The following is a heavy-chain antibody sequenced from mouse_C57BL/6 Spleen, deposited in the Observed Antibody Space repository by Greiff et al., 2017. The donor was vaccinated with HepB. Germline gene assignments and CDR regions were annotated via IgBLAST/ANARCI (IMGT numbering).Heavy chain of an antibody. D-gene: IGHD1-1*01. CDR2: IDPSDSYT. CDR3: ARSPYYYGSSPSYFDY. Sequence: QVQLQQPGAELVRPGTSVKLSCKASGYTFTSYWMHWVKQRPGQGLEWIGVIDPSDSYTNYNQKFKGKATLTVDTSSSTAYMQLSSLTSEDSAVYYCARSPYYYGSSPSYFDYWGQGTTLTVSS. J-gene: IGHJ2*01. V-gene: IGHV1-59*01. CDR1: GYTFTSYW.